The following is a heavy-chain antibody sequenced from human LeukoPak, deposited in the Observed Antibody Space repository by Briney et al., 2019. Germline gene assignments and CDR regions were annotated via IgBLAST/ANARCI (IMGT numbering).Heavy chain of an antibody. CDR1: GFTFSYAW. CDR3: AKDPPLPGYSYGADAFDI. CDR2: IKSKTDGGTT. D-gene: IGHD5-18*01. V-gene: IGHV3-15*01. Sequence: GGSLRVSCAASGFTFSYAWMSWVRQAPGKGLEWVGRIKSKTDGGTTDYAAPVKGRFTISRDDSKNTLYLQMNSLKTEDTAVYYCAKDPPLPGYSYGADAFDIWGQGTMVTVSS. J-gene: IGHJ3*02.